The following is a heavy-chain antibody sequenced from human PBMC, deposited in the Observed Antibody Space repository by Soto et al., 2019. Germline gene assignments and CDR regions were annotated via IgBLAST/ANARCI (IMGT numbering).Heavy chain of an antibody. CDR2: INHSGST. V-gene: IGHV4-34*01. J-gene: IGHJ4*02. CDR1: GGSFSGYY. CDR3: VRGDGDYYDGNGYLGRH. Sequence: SETLSLTCAVYGGSFSGYYGSWIRQPPGKGLEWIGEINHSGSTNYNPSLKSRVTISVDTSKNQFSLKLSSVAAEDTAVYYCVRGDGDYYDGNGYLGRHWGQGTLVTVSS. D-gene: IGHD3-22*01.